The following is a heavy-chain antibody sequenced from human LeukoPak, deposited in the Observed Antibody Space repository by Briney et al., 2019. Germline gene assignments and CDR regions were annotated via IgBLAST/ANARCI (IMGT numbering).Heavy chain of an antibody. V-gene: IGHV3-23*01. J-gene: IGHJ4*02. CDR2: ISGSGGST. CDR1: GFTFSSYG. D-gene: IGHD2-15*01. Sequence: AGGSLRLSCAASGFTFSSYGMSWVRQAPGKGLEWVSAISGSGGSTYYADSVKGRFTISRDNSKNTLYLQMNSLRAEDTAVYYCASRTPTYCSGGSCYPYYFEYSGEGTLVTVSS. CDR3: ASRTPTYCSGGSCYPYYFEY.